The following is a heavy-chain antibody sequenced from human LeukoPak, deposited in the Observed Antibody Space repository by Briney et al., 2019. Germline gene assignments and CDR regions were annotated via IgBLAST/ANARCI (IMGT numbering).Heavy chain of an antibody. Sequence: SVKVSCKASGGTFSSYAISWVRQAPGQGLEWMGGIIPIFGTANYAQKFQGRVTITADESTSTAYMELSSLRSEDTAVYYCARATNLRYFDWLLNNWFDPWGQGTLVTVSS. CDR2: IIPIFGTA. CDR1: GGTFSSYA. CDR3: ARATNLRYFDWLLNNWFDP. D-gene: IGHD3-9*01. J-gene: IGHJ5*02. V-gene: IGHV1-69*13.